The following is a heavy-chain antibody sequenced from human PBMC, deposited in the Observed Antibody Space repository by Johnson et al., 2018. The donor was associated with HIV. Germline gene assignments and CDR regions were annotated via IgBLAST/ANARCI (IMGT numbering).Heavy chain of an antibody. CDR2: IPYDGYNK. V-gene: IGHV3-30-3*01. Sequence: QVQLVESGGGVVQPGRSLRLSCAASGFTFSSYAMHWVRQAPGKGLEWVAVIPYDGYNKYYADSVKGRFTISRDNAKNSLYLQLNSLRAEDTAVYYCARTARGYFVDAFDIWGQGTMVTVSS. D-gene: IGHD3-9*01. CDR3: ARTARGYFVDAFDI. J-gene: IGHJ3*02. CDR1: GFTFSSYA.